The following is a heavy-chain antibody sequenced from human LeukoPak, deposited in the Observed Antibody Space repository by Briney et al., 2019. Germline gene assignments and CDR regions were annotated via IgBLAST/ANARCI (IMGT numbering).Heavy chain of an antibody. CDR2: ISAYNGNT. V-gene: IGHV1-18*01. CDR1: GYTFTSYG. D-gene: IGHD2-8*01. J-gene: IGHJ6*03. Sequence: ASVKVSCKASGYTFTSYGISWVRQAPGQGLEWMGWISAYNGNTNYAQKLQGRVTMTTDTSTSTAYMELRSLRSDDTAVYYCASSLRSLMNGYYYYLMDVYGKGTTVTVSS. CDR3: ASSLRSLMNGYYYYLMDV.